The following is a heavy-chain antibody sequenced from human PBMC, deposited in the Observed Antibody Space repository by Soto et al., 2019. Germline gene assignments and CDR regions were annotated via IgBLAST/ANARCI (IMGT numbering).Heavy chain of an antibody. CDR3: ARKHSRGWYRWGGNLGY. J-gene: IGHJ4*02. Sequence: QVQLVESGGGVVQPGRSLRLSCAASGFTFSNYDMHWVRQAPGKGLEWVAVISFDGTKKYYANSVKGRFTISRDNPRNTLNLQMNSLRVEDTAFYYCARKHSRGWYRWGGNLGYWGQGTLVTVSS. CDR1: GFTFSNYD. D-gene: IGHD6-19*01. V-gene: IGHV3-30-3*01. CDR2: ISFDGTKK.